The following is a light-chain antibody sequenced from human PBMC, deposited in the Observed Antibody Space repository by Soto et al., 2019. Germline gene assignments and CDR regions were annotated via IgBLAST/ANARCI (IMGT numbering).Light chain of an antibody. CDR1: QSINSW. J-gene: IGKJ1*01. V-gene: IGKV1-5*03. Sequence: DIQMTQSPSTLSASIGDRVTITCRASQSINSWLAWYQQKPGKAPKLLIYKASSLDSGVPSRFSGSGSGTEFTLTISSLQPDDFATYYCQPYDNSRTFGQGTRVEIK. CDR3: QPYDNSRT. CDR2: KAS.